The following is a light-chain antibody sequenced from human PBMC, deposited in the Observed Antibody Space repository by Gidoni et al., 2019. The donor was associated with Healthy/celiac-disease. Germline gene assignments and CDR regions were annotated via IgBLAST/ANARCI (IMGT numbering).Light chain of an antibody. Sequence: DIQMTPSPSSLSASVGDRVTITCQASQDIRNYLNWYQQKPGKAPKLLIYDASNLETGVPSRFSGSGSGTDFTFTISSLQPEDIATYYCQQYDNTPFTFGPGTKVDIK. CDR3: QQYDNTPFT. CDR2: DAS. V-gene: IGKV1-33*01. J-gene: IGKJ3*01. CDR1: QDIRNY.